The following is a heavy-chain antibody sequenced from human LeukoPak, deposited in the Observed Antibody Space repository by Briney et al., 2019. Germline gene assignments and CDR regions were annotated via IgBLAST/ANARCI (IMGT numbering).Heavy chain of an antibody. D-gene: IGHD1-26*01. CDR3: ARGYSGSYYHHYYYMDV. CDR1: GGSISSYY. Sequence: SETLSLTCTVSGGSISSYYWSWIRQPPGKGLEWIGYIYYSGSTNYNPSLKSRVTISVDTSKNQFSLKLSSVTAADTAVYYCARGYSGSYYHHYYYMDVWGKGTTVTVSS. CDR2: IYYSGST. V-gene: IGHV4-59*01. J-gene: IGHJ6*03.